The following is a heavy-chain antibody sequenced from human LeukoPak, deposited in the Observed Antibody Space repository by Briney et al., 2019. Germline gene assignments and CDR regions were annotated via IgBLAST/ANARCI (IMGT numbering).Heavy chain of an antibody. CDR3: ARAAYSSTWYSRYFDL. D-gene: IGHD6-13*01. CDR1: GFTFSSYA. CDR2: ISGSASST. V-gene: IGHV3-23*01. Sequence: PGGSLRLSCAASGFTFSSYAMNWVRQAPGKGLEWVSAISGSASSTYYADSVKGRFTISRENAKNSLYLQMNSLRAGDTAVYYCARAAYSSTWYSRYFDLWGRGTLVTVSS. J-gene: IGHJ2*01.